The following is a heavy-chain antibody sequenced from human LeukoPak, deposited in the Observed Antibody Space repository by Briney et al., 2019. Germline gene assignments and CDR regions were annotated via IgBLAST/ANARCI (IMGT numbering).Heavy chain of an antibody. Sequence: GASVKVSCKTSGYIFTNYGISWVRQAPGQGLEWMGWITTYKGNTNYAQKLQGRVTMTTDTSTSTAYMELRSLRSDDTAVYYCARGGVSSGWYGSYFDYWGQGTLVTVSS. CDR1: GYIFTNYG. J-gene: IGHJ4*02. CDR3: ARGGVSSGWYGSYFDY. D-gene: IGHD6-19*01. V-gene: IGHV1-18*01. CDR2: ITTYKGNT.